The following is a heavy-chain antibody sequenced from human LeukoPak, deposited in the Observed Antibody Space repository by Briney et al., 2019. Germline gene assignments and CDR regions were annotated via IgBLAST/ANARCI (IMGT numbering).Heavy chain of an antibody. Sequence: GGSLRLSCAASGFTVRSNYMSWVRQAPGKGLEWVSIIYSGGSTFYADSVKGRFTISRDNSKNTLYLQMNSLRAEDTAVYYCARGGSYLSAFDIWGQGTMVTVSS. J-gene: IGHJ3*02. CDR3: ARGGSYLSAFDI. D-gene: IGHD1-26*01. CDR2: IYSGGST. CDR1: GFTVRSNY. V-gene: IGHV3-53*01.